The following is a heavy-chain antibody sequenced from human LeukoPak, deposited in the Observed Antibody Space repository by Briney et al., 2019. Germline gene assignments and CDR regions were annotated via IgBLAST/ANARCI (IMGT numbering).Heavy chain of an antibody. Sequence: GSLRLSCAAPGFTFSSYAMHWVRQPPGKGLEWIGEIYHSGSPNYNPSLKSRVTISVDKSRNHFSLNLSSVTAADTAVYYCARVNINNWHSCDYWGQGTLVTVSS. D-gene: IGHD1-1*01. CDR3: ARVNINNWHSCDY. J-gene: IGHJ4*02. V-gene: IGHV4-4*02. CDR1: GFTFSSYA. CDR2: IYHSGSP.